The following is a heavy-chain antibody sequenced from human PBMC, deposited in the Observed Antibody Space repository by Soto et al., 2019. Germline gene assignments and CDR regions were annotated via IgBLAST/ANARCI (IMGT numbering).Heavy chain of an antibody. V-gene: IGHV3-48*02. CDR3: AREDILGVRSFDY. J-gene: IGHJ4*02. CDR1: GFTFSSYS. CDR2: ISSGSKTI. D-gene: IGHD3-10*01. Sequence: GGSLRLSCAASGFTFSSYSVNWVRQAPGKGLEWVSYISSGSKTIYYADSVKGRFTVSRDNAKNSQYLQMNSLTDEDTAVYYCAREDILGVRSFDYWGRGTLVTVSS.